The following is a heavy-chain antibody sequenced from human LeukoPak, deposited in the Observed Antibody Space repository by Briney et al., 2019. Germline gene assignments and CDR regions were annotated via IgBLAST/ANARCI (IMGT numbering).Heavy chain of an antibody. D-gene: IGHD1-26*01. J-gene: IGHJ4*02. CDR2: IKQDGSEK. V-gene: IGHV3-7*03. Sequence: PGGSLRLSCAGSGFTFSSYWMSWVRQAPGKGLEWVANIKQDGSEKYYVDSVKGRFTISRDNAKNSLYLQMNSLRAEDTAVYYCGRDTAGVDYWGQGTLVTVSS. CDR3: GRDTAGVDY. CDR1: GFTFSSYW.